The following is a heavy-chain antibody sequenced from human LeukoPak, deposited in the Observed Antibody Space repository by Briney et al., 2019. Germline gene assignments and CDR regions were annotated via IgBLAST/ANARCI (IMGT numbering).Heavy chain of an antibody. CDR3: AREREEVATITFQYSYDAFDI. J-gene: IGHJ3*02. CDR2: IIPILGIA. V-gene: IGHV1-69*04. D-gene: IGHD5-12*01. Sequence: GSSVKVSCKASGGTLSSYAISWVRQAPGQGLEWMGRIIPILGIANYAQKFQGRVTITADKSTSTAYMELSSLRSEDTAVYYCAREREEVATITFQYSYDAFDIWGQGTMVTVSS. CDR1: GGTLSSYA.